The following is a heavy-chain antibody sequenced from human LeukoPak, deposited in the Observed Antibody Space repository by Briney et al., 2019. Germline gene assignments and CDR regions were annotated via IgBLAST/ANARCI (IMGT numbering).Heavy chain of an antibody. J-gene: IGHJ4*02. CDR1: GGSISRYY. CDR3: ARDQAGGGGYYFDY. V-gene: IGHV4-4*07. D-gene: IGHD3-16*01. CDR2: IYSSGST. Sequence: SETLSLTCTVSGGSISRYYWSWIRQPAGKGLEWIGRIYSSGSTIYNPSLKSRVTMSVDTSKNQFSLKPSSVTAADTAVYYCARDQAGGGGYYFDYWGQGTLVTVSS.